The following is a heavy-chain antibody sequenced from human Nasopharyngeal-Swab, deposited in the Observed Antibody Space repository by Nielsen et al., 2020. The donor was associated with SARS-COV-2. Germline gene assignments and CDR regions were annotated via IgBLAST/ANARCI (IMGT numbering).Heavy chain of an antibody. D-gene: IGHD2-2*01. J-gene: IGHJ1*01. CDR3: ARDLGVGYCTTTNCPGS. CDR1: GLTVSSTY. V-gene: IGHV3-53*01. Sequence: GESLKISCAVSGLTVSSTYMSWVRQAPGKGLEWVSVPEIGGTTHYADSVKGRFSISRDSSTNKLYLQINNVRAEDTAVYYCARDLGVGYCTTTNCPGSWGQGTLVTVSS. CDR2: PEIGGTT.